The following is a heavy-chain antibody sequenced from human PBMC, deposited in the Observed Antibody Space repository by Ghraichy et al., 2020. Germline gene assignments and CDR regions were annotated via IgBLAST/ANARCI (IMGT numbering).Heavy chain of an antibody. Sequence: SETLSLNCTVSGVSISSSRYYWIWIRQPPGKGLEWIGNIYYGGIAHYNPSLESRVTISADTAKNQFSLNLRSVTAADTAVYYCASFPVVHTFDNWGLGTLVTVS. D-gene: IGHD2-15*01. CDR2: IYYGGIA. J-gene: IGHJ4*02. V-gene: IGHV4-39*01. CDR1: GVSISSSRYY. CDR3: ASFPVVHTFDN.